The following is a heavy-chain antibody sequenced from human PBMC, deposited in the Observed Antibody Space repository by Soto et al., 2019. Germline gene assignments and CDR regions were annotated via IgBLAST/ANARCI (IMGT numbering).Heavy chain of an antibody. CDR2: IYYSGST. D-gene: IGHD2-15*01. J-gene: IGHJ6*03. V-gene: IGHV4-59*08. CDR1: GGSISSYY. CDR3: ARLVGVAAHYYYYYYMDV. Sequence: SETLSLTCTVSGGSISSYYWSWIRQRPGKGLEWIGYIYYSGSTNYNPSLKSRVTISVDTSKNQFSLKLSSVTAADTAVYYCARLVGVAAHYYYYYYMDVWGKGTTVTVS.